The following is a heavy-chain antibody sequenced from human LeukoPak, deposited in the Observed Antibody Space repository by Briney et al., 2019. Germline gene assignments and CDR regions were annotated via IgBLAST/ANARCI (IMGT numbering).Heavy chain of an antibody. CDR1: GFTFSSYA. CDR3: AREYYYGSGSTYYFDY. V-gene: IGHV3-30-3*01. J-gene: IGHJ4*02. D-gene: IGHD3-10*01. CDR2: ISYDGSNK. Sequence: GGSLRLSCAASGFTFSSYAMHWVRQAPGKGLEWVAVISYDGSNKYYADSVKGRFTISRDNSKNTLYLQMNSLRAEDTAVYYCAREYYYGSGSTYYFDYWGQGTLVTVSS.